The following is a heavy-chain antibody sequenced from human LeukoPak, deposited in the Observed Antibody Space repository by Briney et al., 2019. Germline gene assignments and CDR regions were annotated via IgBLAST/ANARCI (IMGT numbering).Heavy chain of an antibody. V-gene: IGHV1-46*01. CDR1: GYTFTSYY. Sequence: ASVKVSCKASGYTFTSYYIHWVRQAPGQGLEWMGIINPSGGSTTYAQKFQGRVTMTRDTSTSTVYMELSSLRSKDTAVYYCARDTEDFDYWGQGTLVTVSS. CDR3: ARDTEDFDY. J-gene: IGHJ4*02. D-gene: IGHD2-8*02. CDR2: INPSGGST.